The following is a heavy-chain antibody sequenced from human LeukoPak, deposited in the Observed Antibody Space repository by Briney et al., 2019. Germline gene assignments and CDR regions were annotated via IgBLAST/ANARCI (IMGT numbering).Heavy chain of an antibody. CDR2: INWNGGNT. J-gene: IGHJ4*02. CDR1: GFTFDDYG. V-gene: IGHV3-20*04. Sequence: PGGSLRLSCAASGFTFDDYGMSWVRQAPGKGLEWVSGINWNGGNTGYADSVKGRFTISRDNAKNSLYLQMNSLRAEDTALYYCATAGFGELLGFFDYWGQGTPVTVSS. CDR3: ATAGFGELLGFFDY. D-gene: IGHD3-10*01.